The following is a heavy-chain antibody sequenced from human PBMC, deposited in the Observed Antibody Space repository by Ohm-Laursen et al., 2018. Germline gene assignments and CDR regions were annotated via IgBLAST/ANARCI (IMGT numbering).Heavy chain of an antibody. J-gene: IGHJ4*02. CDR1: GFTFNSRG. CDR3: ARGSGEYVYY. Sequence: SLRLSCAASGFTFNSRGMTWVRQAPGKGLEWVANIKQDGSEKYYVDSVKGRFSISRDNAKNSLYLQMNSLRAEDTAVYYCARGSGEYVYYWGQGTLVTVSS. V-gene: IGHV3-7*01. D-gene: IGHD2-15*01. CDR2: IKQDGSEK.